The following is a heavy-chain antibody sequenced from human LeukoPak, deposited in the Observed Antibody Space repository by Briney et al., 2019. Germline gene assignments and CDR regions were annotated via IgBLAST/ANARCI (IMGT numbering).Heavy chain of an antibody. CDR2: INPNSGGT. CDR1: GYTFTGYY. Sequence: ASVKVSCKASGYTFTGYYMHWVRQAPGQGLEWMGCINPNSGGTNYAQKFQGWVTMTRDTSISTAYMELSRLRSDDTAVYYCARDTRTPGQTVASSYWYFDLWGRGTVVTVSS. V-gene: IGHV1-2*04. D-gene: IGHD6-19*01. J-gene: IGHJ2*01. CDR3: ARDTRTPGQTVASSYWYFDL.